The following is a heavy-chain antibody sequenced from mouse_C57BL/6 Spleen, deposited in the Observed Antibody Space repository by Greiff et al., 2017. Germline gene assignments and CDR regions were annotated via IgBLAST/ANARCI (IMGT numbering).Heavy chain of an antibody. CDR1: GFNIKDDY. J-gene: IGHJ4*01. CDR2: IDPENGDT. V-gene: IGHV14-4*01. Sequence: EVKVVESGAELVRPGASVKLSCTASGFNIKDDYMHWVKQRPEQGLEWIGWIDPENGDTEYASKFQGKATITADTSSNTAYLQLSSLTSEDTAVYYCTRGSAMGYWGQGTSVTVSS. CDR3: TRGSAMGY.